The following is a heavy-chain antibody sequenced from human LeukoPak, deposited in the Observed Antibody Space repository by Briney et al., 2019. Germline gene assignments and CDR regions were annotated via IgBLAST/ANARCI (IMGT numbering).Heavy chain of an antibody. J-gene: IGHJ4*02. CDR1: GFTFSSYS. CDR2: ISSRSSYI. Sequence: PGGTLSLSCAASGFTFSSYSRTWVRQAPGKGLEWVSSISSRSSYIYYADSVKGRFTISRDNAKHSLYLQMNSLRAEDTAVYYCARDALGPAAISAGLFDYWGQGTLGTVSS. CDR3: ARDALGPAAISAGLFDY. V-gene: IGHV3-21*01. D-gene: IGHD2-2*01.